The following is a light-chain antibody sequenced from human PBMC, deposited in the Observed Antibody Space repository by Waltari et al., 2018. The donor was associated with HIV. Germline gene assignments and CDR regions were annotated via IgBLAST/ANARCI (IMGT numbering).Light chain of an antibody. CDR1: SSDVGGYNY. V-gene: IGLV2-8*01. J-gene: IGLJ3*02. CDR2: EVS. CDR3: SSYAGSNNLRV. Sequence: QSALTQPPSASGSPGQSVTISCTGTSSDVGGYNYVSWYQQHPGKAPKLMIYEVSKRPAGVPGRFSGSKSGNTASLTVSGLQAEDEADYYCSSYAGSNNLRVFGGGTKLTVL.